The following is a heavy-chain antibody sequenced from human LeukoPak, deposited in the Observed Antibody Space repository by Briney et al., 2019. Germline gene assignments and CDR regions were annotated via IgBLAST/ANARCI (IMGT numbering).Heavy chain of an antibody. D-gene: IGHD6-19*01. CDR2: IYYSGST. V-gene: IGHV4-39*07. J-gene: IGHJ3*02. CDR1: GGSISSSSYY. CDR3: ARDNWSSGWTPARAFDI. Sequence: SETLSLTCTVSGGSISSSSYYWGWIRQPPGNGLEWIGSIYYSGSTYYNPSLKSRVTISVDTSKNQFSLKLSSVTAADTAVYYCARDNWSSGWTPARAFDIWGQGTMVTVSS.